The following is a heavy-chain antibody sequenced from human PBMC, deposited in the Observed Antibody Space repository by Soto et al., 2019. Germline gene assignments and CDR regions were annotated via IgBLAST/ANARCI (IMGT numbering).Heavy chain of an antibody. D-gene: IGHD6-13*01. CDR2: INSSGGHT. V-gene: IGHV1-46*01. CDR1: GYTFTRHY. J-gene: IGHJ3*02. Sequence: QMQLVQSGAEVKKPGASVKVSCKASGYTFTRHYIHWVRQAPGQGLEWMGIINSSGGHTYYAQKFQGTVALISDTSTSTVYMALSSLRSEDMAVYYCARDRLAAGSDALDIWGQGTMVTVSS. CDR3: ARDRLAAGSDALDI.